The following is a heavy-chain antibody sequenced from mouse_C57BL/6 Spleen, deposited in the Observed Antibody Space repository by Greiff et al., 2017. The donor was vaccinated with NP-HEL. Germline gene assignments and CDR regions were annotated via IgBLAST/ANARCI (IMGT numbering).Heavy chain of an antibody. Sequence: VQLRQSGAELARPGASVKMSCKASGYTFTSYTMHWVKQRPGQGLEWIGYINPSSGYTKYNQKFKDKATLTADKSSSTAYMQLSSLTSEDSAVYYCARIYYYGSENYWGQGTTLTVSS. CDR1: GYTFTSYT. CDR3: ARIYYYGSENY. D-gene: IGHD1-1*01. V-gene: IGHV1-4*01. CDR2: INPSSGYT. J-gene: IGHJ2*01.